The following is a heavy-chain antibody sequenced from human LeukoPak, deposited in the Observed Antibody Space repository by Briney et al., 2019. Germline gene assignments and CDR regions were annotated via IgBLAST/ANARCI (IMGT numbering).Heavy chain of an antibody. D-gene: IGHD4-17*01. CDR2: INPNSAT. V-gene: IGHV1-2*02. CDR3: ARGKMNGDDFDY. J-gene: IGHJ4*02. CDR1: GYTFTGSY. Sequence: SVKVSCKASGYTFTGSYMHWVRQAPGQGREWVAWINPNSATNYAKRFQDRVTMTRDTSISTAYMELTRLRSEDTAVYYCARGKMNGDDFDYWGQGTLVTVSS.